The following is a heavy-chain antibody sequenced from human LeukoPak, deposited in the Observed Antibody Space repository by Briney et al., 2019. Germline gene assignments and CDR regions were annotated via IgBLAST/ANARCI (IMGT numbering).Heavy chain of an antibody. CDR3: ARDDSYDFWSGYIDY. V-gene: IGHV3-30*03. Sequence: GRSLRLSCAASGFTFSNYGMHWVRQAPGKGLEWVAVISYDGSNKYYADSVKGRFTISRDNSKNTLYLQMNSLRAEDTAVYYCARDDSYDFWSGYIDYWGQGTLVTVSS. D-gene: IGHD3-3*01. J-gene: IGHJ4*02. CDR2: ISYDGSNK. CDR1: GFTFSNYG.